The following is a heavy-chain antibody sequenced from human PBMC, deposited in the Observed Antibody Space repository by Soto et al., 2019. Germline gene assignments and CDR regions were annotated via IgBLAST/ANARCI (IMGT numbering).Heavy chain of an antibody. Sequence: GGSLRLSCAASGFIFRNYDMHWVRQAPGKGLEWVTVISSDGSNKYFADSVKGRFTISGDNSKNTLYLQMNSLRTEDTAVYYCAKGAPYSGYHGMDVWGQGTTVTVSS. CDR1: GFIFRNYD. D-gene: IGHD5-12*01. V-gene: IGHV3-30*18. CDR2: ISSDGSNK. J-gene: IGHJ6*02. CDR3: AKGAPYSGYHGMDV.